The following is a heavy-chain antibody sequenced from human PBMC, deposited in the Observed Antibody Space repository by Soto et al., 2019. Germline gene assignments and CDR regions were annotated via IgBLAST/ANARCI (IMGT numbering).Heavy chain of an antibody. CDR2: THHSGYI. V-gene: IGHV4-4*09. CDR1: SAPITKYY. CDR3: GGLQNSFIWCFDS. D-gene: IGHD2-8*01. Sequence: SETLSLTCTVSSAPITKYYWGWVRQAPGRGLEWIGFTHHSGYISYSPSLKSRVTMSVDPSKNQVSLKLTSVTAADTAVFYWGGLQNSFIWCFDSWGQGFRVTVSS. J-gene: IGHJ4*02.